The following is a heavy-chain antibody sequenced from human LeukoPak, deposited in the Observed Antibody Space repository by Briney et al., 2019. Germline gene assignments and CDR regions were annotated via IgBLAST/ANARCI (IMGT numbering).Heavy chain of an antibody. Sequence: GGSLRLSCAASGFTFSSYGMHWVRQAPGKGLEWVAAISYDGSNKYYADSVKGRFTISRDNSKNTLYLQMDSLRAEDTAVYYCAKDYGTAGFDPWGQGTLVTVSS. CDR2: ISYDGSNK. D-gene: IGHD6-25*01. V-gene: IGHV3-30*18. J-gene: IGHJ5*02. CDR3: AKDYGTAGFDP. CDR1: GFTFSSYG.